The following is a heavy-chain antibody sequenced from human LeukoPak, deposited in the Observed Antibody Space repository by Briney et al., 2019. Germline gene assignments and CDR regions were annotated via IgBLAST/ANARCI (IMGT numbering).Heavy chain of an antibody. Sequence: GESLKISCKGSGYIFTTYWIGWVRQMPGKGLEWMGIIYPGDPDPRYSPSFQGQVTISADKSISTAYLQWSSLKASDSAMYYCVRHGLGSSWFDFDYWGQGTLVTVSS. J-gene: IGHJ4*02. CDR3: VRHGLGSSWFDFDY. D-gene: IGHD6-13*01. CDR1: GYIFTTYW. V-gene: IGHV5-51*01. CDR2: IYPGDPDP.